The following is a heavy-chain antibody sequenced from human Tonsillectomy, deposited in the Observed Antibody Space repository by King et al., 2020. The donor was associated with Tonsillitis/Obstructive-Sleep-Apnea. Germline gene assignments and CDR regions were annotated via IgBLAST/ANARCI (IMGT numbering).Heavy chain of an antibody. CDR2: TYYRSTWYS. V-gene: IGHV6-1*01. D-gene: IGHD4-17*01. J-gene: IGHJ3*02. Sequence: VQLQQSGPGLVKPSQTLSLTCAISGDSVSRNSAAGNWLRLSPSRGLEWLVRTYYRSTWYSDYAVSVKSRITINPDTSTNQFSLQLNSVPPEDAAIYFCARGAYGHAFDIWGQGTMVTVSS. CDR1: GDSVSRNSAA. CDR3: ARGAYGHAFDI.